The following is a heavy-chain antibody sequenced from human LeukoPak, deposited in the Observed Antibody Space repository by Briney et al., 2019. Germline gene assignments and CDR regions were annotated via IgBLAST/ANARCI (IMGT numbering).Heavy chain of an antibody. D-gene: IGHD5-18*01. CDR3: ARADKDGYGFFGFDY. CDR1: GFAFDDYG. V-gene: IGHV3-20*04. Sequence: GSLRLSCAASGFAFDDYGMSWVRQAPGKGLEWVSGINWNGGSIGYADSVKGRFTISRDNAKNSLYLQINSLRAEDTALYYCARADKDGYGFFGFDYWGQGTLVTVSS. J-gene: IGHJ4*02. CDR2: INWNGGSI.